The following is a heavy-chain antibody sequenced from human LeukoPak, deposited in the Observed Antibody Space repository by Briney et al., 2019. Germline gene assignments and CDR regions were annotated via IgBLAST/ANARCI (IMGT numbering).Heavy chain of an antibody. V-gene: IGHV4-59*01. CDR1: GDSISTYY. CDR3: ARVEYGDYGWFDP. Sequence: WVTLSLTCTVSGDSISTYYWTWIRQPPGKGLEWIGYISDSGSTNYNPSLKSRVTISLDTSKNQFSLKLISLTAADTAAYYCARVEYGDYGWFDPWGQGTLVTVSS. J-gene: IGHJ5*02. CDR2: ISDSGST. D-gene: IGHD4-17*01.